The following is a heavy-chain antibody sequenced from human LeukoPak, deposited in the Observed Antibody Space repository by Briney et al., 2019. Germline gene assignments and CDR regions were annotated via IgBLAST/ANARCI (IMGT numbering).Heavy chain of an antibody. D-gene: IGHD1-26*01. Sequence: ASVKVSCKASGGTFSSYAINWVRQAPGQGLEWMGRIIPIFGTANYAQKFQGRVTITTDESTSTAYMVLSSLRSEDTAVYYCARGGGSYFVPDYRGQGTLVTVSS. J-gene: IGHJ4*02. V-gene: IGHV1-69*05. CDR1: GGTFSSYA. CDR3: ARGGGSYFVPDY. CDR2: IIPIFGTA.